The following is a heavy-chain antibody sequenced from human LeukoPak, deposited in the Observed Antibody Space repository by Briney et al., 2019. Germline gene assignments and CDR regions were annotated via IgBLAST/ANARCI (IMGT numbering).Heavy chain of an antibody. V-gene: IGHV1-58*02. CDR3: AASELGALDY. CDR1: GFTFTSSA. CDR2: IVVGSGNT. J-gene: IGHJ4*02. Sequence: ASVKVSCKASGFTFTSSATQWVRQARGQRLEWIGWIVVGSGNTNYAQKFQERVTITRDMSTSTAYMELSSLRSEDTAVYYCAASELGALDYWGQGTLVTVSS. D-gene: IGHD1-26*01.